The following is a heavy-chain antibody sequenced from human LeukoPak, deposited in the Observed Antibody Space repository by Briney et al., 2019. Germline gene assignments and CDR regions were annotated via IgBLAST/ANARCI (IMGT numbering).Heavy chain of an antibody. J-gene: IGHJ5*02. CDR2: ISGSGGSA. V-gene: IGHV3-23*01. CDR1: GFTFSSYA. CDR3: ARNWFDP. Sequence: PGGSLRLSCAASGFTFSSYAMSWVRQAPGKGLECVSAISGSGGSAYYADSVKGRFTISRDKSKNTVYLQMNSLRFEDTAMYYCARNWFDPWGQGTLVTVSS.